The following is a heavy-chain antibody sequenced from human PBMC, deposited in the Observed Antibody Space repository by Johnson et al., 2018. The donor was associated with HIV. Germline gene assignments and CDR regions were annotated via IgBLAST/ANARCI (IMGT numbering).Heavy chain of an antibody. CDR3: AKADLAGAFDI. Sequence: QMQLVESGGGLVQPGGSLRLSCAASGFTFSSYGMHWVRQAPGKGLEWVAVIWYDGSNKSYADSVKGRFTISRDNSKNTLYLQINSLRAEDTSVYYCAKADLAGAFDILGQGTMVTVSS. CDR1: GFTFSSYG. J-gene: IGHJ3*02. V-gene: IGHV3-30*02. CDR2: IWYDGSNK.